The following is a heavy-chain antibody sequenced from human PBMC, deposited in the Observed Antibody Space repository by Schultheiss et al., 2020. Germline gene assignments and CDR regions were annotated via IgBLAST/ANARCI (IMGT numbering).Heavy chain of an antibody. V-gene: IGHV4-30-4*01. Sequence: SETLSLTCSVSGGSFGSDGYYWSWLRLHPEKGLEWIGYIYHSGSTYYNPSLKSRVTISVDRSKNQFSLKLSSVTAADTAVYYCARPLWFGDREAFDIWGQGTMGTVS. CDR1: GGSFGSDGYY. CDR2: IYHSGST. CDR3: ARPLWFGDREAFDI. J-gene: IGHJ3*02. D-gene: IGHD3-10*01.